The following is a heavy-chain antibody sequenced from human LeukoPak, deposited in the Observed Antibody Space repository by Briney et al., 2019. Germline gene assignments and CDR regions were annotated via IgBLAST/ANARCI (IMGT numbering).Heavy chain of an antibody. Sequence: PGGSLRLSCAASGFTFSSYEMNWVRQAPEKGLEWASYISSSGSIIHYADSVKGRFTISRDNAKNSLYLQMNSLRAEDMAIYYCARDDGYHYGFDYWGQGTLVTVSS. CDR3: ARDDGYHYGFDY. D-gene: IGHD5-24*01. CDR2: ISSSGSII. CDR1: GFTFSSYE. V-gene: IGHV3-48*03. J-gene: IGHJ4*02.